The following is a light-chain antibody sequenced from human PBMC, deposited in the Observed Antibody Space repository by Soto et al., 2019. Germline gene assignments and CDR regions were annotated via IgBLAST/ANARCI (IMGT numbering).Light chain of an antibody. CDR3: AAWDDSLSGQV. CDR2: RNN. J-gene: IGLJ1*01. V-gene: IGLV1-47*01. Sequence: QSALTQPPSASGTPGQRVTISCSGSSSNLGRNYVYWYQQLPGTAPKLLIYRNNQRPSGVPDRFSGSKSDTSASLAISGLRSEDEADYYCAAWDDSLSGQVFGTGTKVTVL. CDR1: SSNLGRNY.